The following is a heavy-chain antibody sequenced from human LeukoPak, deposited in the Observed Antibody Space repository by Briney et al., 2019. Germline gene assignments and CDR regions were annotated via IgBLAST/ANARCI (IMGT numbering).Heavy chain of an antibody. CDR3: TRPMSYCSGGSCYNN. CDR1: GFTFSGSA. D-gene: IGHD2-15*01. J-gene: IGHJ4*02. Sequence: GGSLKLSCAASGFTFSGSAMHWVRQASGKGLEWVGRIRSKANSYATAYAASVKGRFTISRDDSKNTAYLQMNSLKTEDTAVYYCTRPMSYCSGGSCYNNWGQGTLVTASS. V-gene: IGHV3-73*01. CDR2: IRSKANSYAT.